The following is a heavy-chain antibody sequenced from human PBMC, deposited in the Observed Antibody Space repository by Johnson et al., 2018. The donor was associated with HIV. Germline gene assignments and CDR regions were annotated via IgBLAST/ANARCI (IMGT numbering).Heavy chain of an antibody. D-gene: IGHD1-14*01. CDR1: GFIVSSNY. V-gene: IGHV3-11*04. J-gene: IGHJ3*02. CDR2: ISSSGSTI. CDR3: ARDITPHKEGDAFDI. Sequence: QVQLVESGGGLVQPGGSLRLSCAASGFIVSSNYMSWVRQAPGKGLEWVSYISSSGSTIYYADSVKGRFTISRDNAKNSLYLQMNSLRAEDTAVYYCARDITPHKEGDAFDIWGQGTMVTVSS.